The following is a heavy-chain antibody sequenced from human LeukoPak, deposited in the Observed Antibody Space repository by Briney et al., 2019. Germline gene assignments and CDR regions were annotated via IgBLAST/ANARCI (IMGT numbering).Heavy chain of an antibody. CDR3: ARDRAVAGLFDP. CDR2: IKEDGSEK. Sequence: GVSLRRSCEASGFTFSIYWMSWVRQAPGKGLEWVANIKEDGSEKDYVDSVKGRFIISRDNVKNSLYLQMNSLRPEDTAMYYCARDRAVAGLFDPWGQGTLVTVSS. V-gene: IGHV3-7*01. CDR1: GFTFSIYW. D-gene: IGHD6-19*01. J-gene: IGHJ5*02.